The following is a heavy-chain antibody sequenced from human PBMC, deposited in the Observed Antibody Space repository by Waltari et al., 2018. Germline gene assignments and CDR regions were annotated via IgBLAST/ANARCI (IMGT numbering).Heavy chain of an antibody. CDR1: GGTFSSYA. V-gene: IGHV1-69*10. Sequence: QVQLVQSGAEVKKPGSSVKVSCKASGGTFSSYAISWVRQAPGQGLEWMGGIIPILGIANYAQKFQGRVTNTADKSTRTAYMELSSLRSEDTAVYYCAKSDPYYYDSSGYYYNYFDYWGQGTLVTVSS. CDR3: AKSDPYYYDSSGYYYNYFDY. D-gene: IGHD3-22*01. CDR2: IIPILGIA. J-gene: IGHJ4*02.